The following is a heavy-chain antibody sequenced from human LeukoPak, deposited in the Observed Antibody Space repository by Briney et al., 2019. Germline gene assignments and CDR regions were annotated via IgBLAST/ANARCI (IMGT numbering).Heavy chain of an antibody. CDR3: ARDMRDFWSGYRFDY. V-gene: IGHV3-7*01. J-gene: IGHJ4*02. CDR1: GFTLSDYW. CDR2: IKQDGSDK. D-gene: IGHD3-3*01. Sequence: GGSLRLSCAASGFTLSDYWMTWVRQAPGRGLEWVAVIKQDGSDKYYVDSLKGRFTISRDNAKNSLYLQMNSLRAEDTAVYYCARDMRDFWSGYRFDYWGQGTLVTVSS.